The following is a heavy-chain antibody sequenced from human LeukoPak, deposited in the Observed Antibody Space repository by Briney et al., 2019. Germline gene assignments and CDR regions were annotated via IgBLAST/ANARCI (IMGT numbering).Heavy chain of an antibody. D-gene: IGHD3-22*01. V-gene: IGHV4-38-2*02. Sequence: SETLCLTCTVSGYSISSGYYWGWIRPPPGKGLEGIGSIYHSGSTYYNPSLKSRVTISVDTSKNQFSLKLSSVTAADTAVYYCARGGYYYDSSGYSDAFDIWGQGTMVTVSS. CDR1: GYSISSGYY. CDR3: ARGGYYYDSSGYSDAFDI. J-gene: IGHJ3*02. CDR2: IYHSGST.